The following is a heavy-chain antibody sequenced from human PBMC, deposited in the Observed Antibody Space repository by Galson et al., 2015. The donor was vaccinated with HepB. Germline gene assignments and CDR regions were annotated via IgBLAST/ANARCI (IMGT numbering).Heavy chain of an antibody. CDR2: IRYDGTNK. D-gene: IGHD6-13*01. CDR3: AKGDSSSWGNWFDP. CDR1: GFIFSTYG. Sequence: SLRLSCAASGFIFSTYGMDWVRQAPGKGPEWVAFIRYDGTNKYYADSVKGRFTVSRDNSKNTLYLQMNSLRHEDTAVYYCAKGDSSSWGNWFDPWGQGTLVTVAS. V-gene: IGHV3-30*02. J-gene: IGHJ5*02.